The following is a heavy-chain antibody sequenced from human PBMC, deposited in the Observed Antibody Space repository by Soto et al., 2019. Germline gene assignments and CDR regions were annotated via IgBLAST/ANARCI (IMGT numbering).Heavy chain of an antibody. Sequence: KISCSACGYTLSNYYMDVALQTQGKGLEWVSAMSGRGGSTYSADSVKGRFTISRDNSKTTLYLQMNSLRAEDTAVYYCAKVGSATTASRRLRLKAEYLQHWGKGTLVTVSS. V-gene: IGHV3-23*01. CDR3: AKVGSATTASRRLRLKAEYLQH. CDR2: MSGRGGST. J-gene: IGHJ1*01. CDR1: GYTLSNYY. D-gene: IGHD3-16*01.